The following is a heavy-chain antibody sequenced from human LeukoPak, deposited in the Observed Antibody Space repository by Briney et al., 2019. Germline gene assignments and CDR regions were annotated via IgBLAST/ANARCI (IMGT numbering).Heavy chain of an antibody. CDR3: ARDFRGITIFGVVIPLSGMDV. CDR1: GFTFSSYS. CDR2: ISSSSSYI. D-gene: IGHD3-3*01. J-gene: IGHJ6*02. V-gene: IGHV3-21*01. Sequence: GGSLRLSCAASGFTFSSYSMNWVRQALGKGLEWVSCISSSSSYIYYADSVKGRFTISRDNAKNSLYLQMSSLRAEDTAVYYCARDFRGITIFGVVIPLSGMDVWGQGTTVTVSS.